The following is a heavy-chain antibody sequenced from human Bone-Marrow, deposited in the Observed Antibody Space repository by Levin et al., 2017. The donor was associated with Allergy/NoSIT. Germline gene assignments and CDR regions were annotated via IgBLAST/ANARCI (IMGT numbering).Heavy chain of an antibody. CDR1: GFTFSTYS. V-gene: IGHV3-48*02. CDR3: ARGQQWLVH. D-gene: IGHD6-19*01. CDR2: ISTSSRSI. Sequence: QPGGSLRLSCAASGFTFSTYSMNWVRQAPGKGLEWVSYISTSSRSIYYADSVKGRFTISRDNARNSLYLQMNSLTDEDTAVYYCARGQQWLVHWGQGTLVTVSS. J-gene: IGHJ4*02.